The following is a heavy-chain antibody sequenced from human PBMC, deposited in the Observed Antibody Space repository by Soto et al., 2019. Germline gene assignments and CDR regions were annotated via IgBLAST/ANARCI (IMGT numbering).Heavy chain of an antibody. V-gene: IGHV3-30*04. CDR2: ISNDGRNK. CDR3: ARDPNPSGGPHWASNFLDR. D-gene: IGHD7-27*01. J-gene: IGHJ5*02. CDR1: GFTFSSYP. Sequence: PGGSLRLSCAASGFTFSSYPMHWVRQAPGKGPEWLAVISNDGRNKIYADSGKGRFSIFRDNSKTTLYLQVDGLTPEDTAVYYCARDPNPSGGPHWASNFLDRWGQGSQVTVSS.